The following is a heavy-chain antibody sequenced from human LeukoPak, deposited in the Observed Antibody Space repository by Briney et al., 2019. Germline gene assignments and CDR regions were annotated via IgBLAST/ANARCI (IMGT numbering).Heavy chain of an antibody. CDR1: GFTFSNDA. Sequence: GGSLRLSCGASGFTFSNDAMSWVRQAPGKGLGWVSFITNSGDSAYYADSAKGRFTVSRDNSKNTLYLQMNRLRAEDTAVYYCARLRRELASAYYYYYMDVWGKGTTVTVSS. V-gene: IGHV3-23*01. CDR2: ITNSGDSA. J-gene: IGHJ6*03. CDR3: ARLRRELASAYYYYYMDV. D-gene: IGHD1-26*01.